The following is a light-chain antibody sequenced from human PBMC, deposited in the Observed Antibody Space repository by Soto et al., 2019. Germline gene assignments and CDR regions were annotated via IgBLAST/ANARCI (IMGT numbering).Light chain of an antibody. CDR1: QSFSSSY. CDR3: QQYGTSEII. CDR2: GAS. Sequence: EIVLTQSPGTLSLSPGERATLSCRASQSFSSSYLAWYQQKPGQAPRLLIYGASSRATGIPDRFSGSGSGTDFTLTISRLETEDFAVFYCQQYGTSEIIFGQGTRLEIK. J-gene: IGKJ5*01. V-gene: IGKV3-20*01.